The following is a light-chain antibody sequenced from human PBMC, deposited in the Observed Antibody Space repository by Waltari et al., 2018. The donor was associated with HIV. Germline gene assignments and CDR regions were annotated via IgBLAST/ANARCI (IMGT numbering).Light chain of an antibody. CDR1: QTVNSAY. V-gene: IGKV3-20*01. CDR3: QQYNNWDIT. CDR2: GAY. J-gene: IGKJ5*01. Sequence: EIVLTQSPGTLSLSPGERATLSCRASQTVNSAYLAWYQQKPGQAPRLLIYGAYSRATGVPDRFSGSGSGTDFTLTISSLQSEDFAVYYCQQYNNWDITFGQGTRLEIK.